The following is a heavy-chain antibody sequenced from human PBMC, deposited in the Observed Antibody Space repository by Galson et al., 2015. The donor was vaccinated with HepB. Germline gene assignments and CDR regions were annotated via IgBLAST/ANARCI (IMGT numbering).Heavy chain of an antibody. CDR2: ISSSGSTI. V-gene: IGHV3-11*01. CDR3: ASEKLELLAFHM. CDR1: EFTFSDYY. Sequence: SLRLSCAASEFTFSDYYMSWIRQAPVKGLVWVSYISSSGSTIYYAISVKGRFTISRDNAKNALYLQMNSLRAEGTAVYYCASEKLELLAFHMWCQGTMVTVSS. D-gene: IGHD1-7*01. J-gene: IGHJ3*02.